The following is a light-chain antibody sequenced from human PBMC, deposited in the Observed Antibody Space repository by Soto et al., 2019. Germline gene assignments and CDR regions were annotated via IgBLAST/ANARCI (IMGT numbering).Light chain of an antibody. CDR1: QSVSSSY. CDR3: HQDGSSPWT. CDR2: AAS. J-gene: IGKJ1*01. Sequence: EIVLTQSPGTLSFSPGERATLSCRASQSVSSSYLAWYQQKPGQAPRHHIYAASSRATGIPDTFSGSGSRTDVTHSSSRLEPEDIGVYYCHQDGSSPWTLGRQPKVEIK. V-gene: IGKV3-20*01.